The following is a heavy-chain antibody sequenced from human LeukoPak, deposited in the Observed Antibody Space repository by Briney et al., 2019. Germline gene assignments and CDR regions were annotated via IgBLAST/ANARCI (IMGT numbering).Heavy chain of an antibody. V-gene: IGHV3-7*03. CDR1: GFTFSNLW. D-gene: IGHD6-13*01. CDR3: ATSTAAAGTD. J-gene: IGHJ4*02. CDR2: IKQDGSEK. Sequence: GGSLRLPCAASGFTFSNLWMSWVRQAPGKGLKWVANIKQDGSEKYYVDSVKGRFTISRDNAQNSLYLQMNSLRAEDTAIYYCATSTAAAGTDWGQGTLVTVSS.